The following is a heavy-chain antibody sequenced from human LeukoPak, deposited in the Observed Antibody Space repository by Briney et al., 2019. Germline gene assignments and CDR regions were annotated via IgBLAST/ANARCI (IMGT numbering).Heavy chain of an antibody. D-gene: IGHD3-22*01. V-gene: IGHV4-61*02. CDR3: ARGTTYNQYYYDSSAYYSFDY. Sequence: PSETLSLTCTVSGVSISSGSYYWSWIRQPAGKGLEWIGRIYTSGSTNYNPSLKSRVTISVDTSKNQFSLKLSSVTAADTAVYYCARGTTYNQYYYDSSAYYSFDYWGQGTLVTVSS. CDR2: IYTSGST. J-gene: IGHJ4*02. CDR1: GVSISSGSYY.